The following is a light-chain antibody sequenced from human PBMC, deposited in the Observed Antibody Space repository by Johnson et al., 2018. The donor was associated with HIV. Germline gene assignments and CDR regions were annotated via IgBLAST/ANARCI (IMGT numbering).Light chain of an antibody. CDR3: ATWDSSLSAYV. J-gene: IGLJ1*01. V-gene: IGLV1-51*02. CDR1: SSNIGNNY. Sequence: HSVLTQPPSVSAAPGQKVTISCSGSSSNIGNNYVSWYQQLPGTAPKLLIYENNKRPSGIPDRFSASKSGSSATLGITGLQTGDEADYYCATWDSSLSAYVFGPGTKVTI. CDR2: ENN.